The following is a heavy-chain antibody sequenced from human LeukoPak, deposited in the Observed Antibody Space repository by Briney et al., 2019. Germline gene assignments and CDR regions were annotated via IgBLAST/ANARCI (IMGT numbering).Heavy chain of an antibody. CDR1: GFTFSNYY. J-gene: IGHJ5*02. Sequence: PGRSLRPACAASGFTFSNYYMGWIRQAPGKGLEWVSYISSGGSTIYYADSVKGRFTISRDNAKNSLYLQMNSLRAEDTAVYYCARDLEYYYDSGQVRWFDPWGQGTLVTVSS. CDR3: ARDLEYYYDSGQVRWFDP. D-gene: IGHD3-22*01. V-gene: IGHV3-11*01. CDR2: ISSGGSTI.